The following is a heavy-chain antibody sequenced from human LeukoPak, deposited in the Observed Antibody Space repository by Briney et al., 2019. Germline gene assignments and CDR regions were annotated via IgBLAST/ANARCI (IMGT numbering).Heavy chain of an antibody. D-gene: IGHD1-1*01. CDR2: INPSGGST. J-gene: IGHJ6*02. Sequence: GASVKVSCKASGYTFTSYDINWVRQAPGQGLEWLGIINPSGGSTTYAQKLQGRVTMTSDTSTSTVYMELSSLRSDDTAVYYCARDGESRTGTGTYGMDVWGQGTTVIVSS. V-gene: IGHV1-46*04. CDR3: ARDGESRTGTGTYGMDV. CDR1: GYTFTSYD.